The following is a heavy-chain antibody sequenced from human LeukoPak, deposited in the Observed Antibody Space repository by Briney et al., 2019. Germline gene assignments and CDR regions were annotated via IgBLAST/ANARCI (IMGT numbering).Heavy chain of an antibody. CDR2: ISSSSSYI. CDR3: ARDQYYGSGTQSEDAFDI. D-gene: IGHD3-10*01. V-gene: IGHV3-21*01. Sequence: PGGSLRLSCAASGFTFSSYSMNWVRQAPGKGLEWVSSISSSSSYIYYADSVKGRFTISRDNAKNSLYLQMNSLRAEDTAVYYCARDQYYGSGTQSEDAFDIWGQGTMVTVSS. CDR1: GFTFSSYS. J-gene: IGHJ3*02.